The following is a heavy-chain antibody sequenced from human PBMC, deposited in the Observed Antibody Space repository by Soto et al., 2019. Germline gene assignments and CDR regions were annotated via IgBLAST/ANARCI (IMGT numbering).Heavy chain of an antibody. V-gene: IGHV3-30-3*01. J-gene: IGHJ4*02. CDR3: ARRTGTAPRFDY. CDR2: ISYDGSNQ. CDR1: GFTFSDFE. Sequence: QVQLVESGGGVVQPGRSLRLSCSASGFTFSDFEMYWVRQAPGKGLDWVSFISYDGSNQYYAGSVKGRFTVSRDNSKNTLFLLINSLRPEDTAVYFCARRTGTAPRFDYWGQGTLVTVSS. D-gene: IGHD1-7*01.